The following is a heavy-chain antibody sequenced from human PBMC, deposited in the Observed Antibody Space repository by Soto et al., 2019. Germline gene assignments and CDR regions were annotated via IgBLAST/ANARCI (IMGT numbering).Heavy chain of an antibody. CDR3: VTSLWFGTQPEI. CDR1: GGSFSDNY. CDR2: ISPSGTT. J-gene: IGHJ4*02. Sequence: QVQVQQWGAGLLKPSETLSLTCAVYGGSFSDNYWTWFRQPPGKGLEWIGEISPSGTTKYIASLRSRATISGDTSKGHYSLKVTSVTGADTAVYYCVTSLWFGTQPEIWGQGALVTVSS. D-gene: IGHD3-10*01. V-gene: IGHV4-34*01.